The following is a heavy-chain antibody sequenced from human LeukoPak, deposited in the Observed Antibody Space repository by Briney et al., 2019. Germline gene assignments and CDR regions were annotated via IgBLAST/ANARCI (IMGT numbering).Heavy chain of an antibody. J-gene: IGHJ4*02. CDR2: ISSSSSYI. CDR3: ARGPSDWLTLKGIDY. V-gene: IGHV3-21*01. D-gene: IGHD3-9*01. CDR1: GFSFSSYG. Sequence: GGSLRLSCAGSGFSFSSYGMHWVRQAPGKGLEWVSSISSSSSYIYYADSVKGRFTISRDNAKNSLYLQMNSLRAEDTAVYYCARGPSDWLTLKGIDYWGQGTLVTVSS.